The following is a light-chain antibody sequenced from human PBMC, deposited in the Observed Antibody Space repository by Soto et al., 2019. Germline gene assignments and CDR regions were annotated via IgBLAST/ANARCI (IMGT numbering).Light chain of an antibody. CDR2: GAY. CDR3: QQYGSSPRT. V-gene: IGKV3-20*01. Sequence: DIVRTQSPLSLPITPGERASISCSAMQSVSSSYLAWYQKKPGKAPRRLIYGAYSRATGITDRFSGSGSGKDFTLTISRLEPEDFAVYYCQQYGSSPRTFGQGTQVDIK. J-gene: IGKJ1*01. CDR1: QSVSSSY.